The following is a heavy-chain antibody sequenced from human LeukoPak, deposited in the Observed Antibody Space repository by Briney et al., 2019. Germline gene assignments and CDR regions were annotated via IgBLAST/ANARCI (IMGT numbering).Heavy chain of an antibody. V-gene: IGHV1-8*01. CDR2: MSPNSGNT. Sequence: ASVKVSCKASGYTFTTYDINWVRQATGQGLEWMGWMSPNSGNTGYAQKFQGRVTMTRDTSISTAYMELSSLRSEDTAVYYCAKGHYYGSGSLDYWGQGTLVTVSS. D-gene: IGHD3-10*01. J-gene: IGHJ4*02. CDR1: GYTFTTYD. CDR3: AKGHYYGSGSLDY.